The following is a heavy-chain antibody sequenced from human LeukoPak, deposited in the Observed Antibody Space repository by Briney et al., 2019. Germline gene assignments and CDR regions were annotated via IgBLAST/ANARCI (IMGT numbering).Heavy chain of an antibody. J-gene: IGHJ5*01. D-gene: IGHD3-10*02. V-gene: IGHV3-74*01. CDR1: RLTFSVHW. CDR2: INPDESDK. CDR3: ARDRVATIFTYHPMFDS. Sequence: GGSLRLSCAASRLTFSVHWMHWVRQAPGKGLEWVSRINPDESDKAYADSVKGRFTISRDNAKNTLYLQMNSLRAEDTAVYYCARDRVATIFTYHPMFDSWGPGTLVTVSS.